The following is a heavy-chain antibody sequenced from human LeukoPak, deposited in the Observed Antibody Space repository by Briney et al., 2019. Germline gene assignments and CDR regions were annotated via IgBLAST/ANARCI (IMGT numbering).Heavy chain of an antibody. V-gene: IGHV1-69*01. Sequence: GASVKVSCKASGGTFSSYAISWVRQAPGQGLEWVGGIIPIFGTANYPQKFQGRVTITADESTSTAYRELTRLRSQDRVVYSGARDGVVVITYSLVPDAFDIWGQGTMVTVSS. D-gene: IGHD3-22*01. CDR3: ARDGVVVITYSLVPDAFDI. CDR2: IIPIFGTA. J-gene: IGHJ3*02. CDR1: GGTFSSYA.